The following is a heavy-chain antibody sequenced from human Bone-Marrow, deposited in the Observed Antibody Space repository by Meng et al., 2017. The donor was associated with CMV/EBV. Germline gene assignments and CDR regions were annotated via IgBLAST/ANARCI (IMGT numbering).Heavy chain of an antibody. V-gene: IGHV1-2*02. CDR2: IDPNGGGT. J-gene: IGHJ6*02. CDR1: EYTFTGYY. Sequence: ASVKVSCKASEYTFTGYYIHWVRQAPGQGLEWMGWIDPNGGGTNYAQKFQDRVTMTSDTSIRTAYMELSRLRSDDTALYYCARERFLVPAASPDYYYYGMAVWGQGTTVTVSS. D-gene: IGHD2-2*01. CDR3: ARERFLVPAASPDYYYYGMAV.